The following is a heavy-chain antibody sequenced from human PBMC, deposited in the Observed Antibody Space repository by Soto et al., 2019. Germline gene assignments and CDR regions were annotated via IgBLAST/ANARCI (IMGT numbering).Heavy chain of an antibody. CDR1: GDSFNSGSFS. CDR3: ARAFVGGCASDPPGYHYGMDV. Sequence: QLQLRQSGSGLVEPTQTLSLTCAVSGDSFNSGSFSWSWFRQQPGKGLEWYGTVVHGGTPRYNPSVKSRVTLSADRSTNQFSQTLGSATAADPAVYYCARAFVGGCASDPPGYHYGMDVWGQGTTVTVS. D-gene: IGHD3-10*01. CDR2: VVHGGTP. J-gene: IGHJ6*02. V-gene: IGHV4-30-2*01.